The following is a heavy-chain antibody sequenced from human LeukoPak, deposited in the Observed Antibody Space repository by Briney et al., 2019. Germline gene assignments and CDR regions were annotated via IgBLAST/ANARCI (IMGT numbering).Heavy chain of an antibody. D-gene: IGHD4-17*01. Sequence: GSLRLSCAASRFTISSYAMSWVRQPPGKGLEWIGEINHSGSTNYNPSLKSRVTISVDTSKNQFSLKLSSVTAADTAVYYCARLRRSYGDYYYYYMDVWGKGTTVTISS. J-gene: IGHJ6*03. CDR1: RFTISSYA. CDR3: ARLRRSYGDYYYYYMDV. CDR2: INHSGST. V-gene: IGHV4-34*01.